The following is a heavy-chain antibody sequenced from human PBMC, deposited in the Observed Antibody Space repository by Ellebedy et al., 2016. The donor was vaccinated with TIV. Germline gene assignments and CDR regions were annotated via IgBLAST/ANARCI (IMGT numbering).Heavy chain of an antibody. Sequence: PGGSLRLSCAASGFTFSSYPMHWVRQAPGKGLEWVAVISYDGSIKYHADSVKGRFTISRDSSKNTLYLQMNSLRAEDTAVYYCARDAAGNGGKLDYWGQGALVTVSS. J-gene: IGHJ4*02. V-gene: IGHV3-30*14. CDR2: ISYDGSIK. CDR1: GFTFSSYP. CDR3: ARDAAGNGGKLDY. D-gene: IGHD4-23*01.